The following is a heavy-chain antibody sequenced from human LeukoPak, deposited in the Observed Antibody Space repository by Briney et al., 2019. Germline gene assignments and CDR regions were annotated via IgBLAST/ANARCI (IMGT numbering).Heavy chain of an antibody. D-gene: IGHD2-2*01. CDR1: GGSFSGYY. Sequence: KTSETLSLTCAVYGGSFSGYYWSWIRQPPGKGLEWIGEINHSGSTNYNPSLKSRVTISVDTSKNQFSLKLSSVTAADTAVYYCARGRTQPVYQLLYFDYWGQGTLVTVSS. CDR2: INHSGST. J-gene: IGHJ4*02. CDR3: ARGRTQPVYQLLYFDY. V-gene: IGHV4-34*01.